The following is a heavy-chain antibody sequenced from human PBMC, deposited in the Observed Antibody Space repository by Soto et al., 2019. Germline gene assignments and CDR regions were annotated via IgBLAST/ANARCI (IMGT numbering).Heavy chain of an antibody. J-gene: IGHJ6*02. CDR1: GGSFTYT. Sequence: SVKVSCKASGGSFTYTLSWVRQAPGQGLEWMGGIIPICGTANYAQKFQGRVTITADESTKTAYMELSTLRSEDTAVYYCARLHSHGTYGMDVWGQGTTVTVSS. CDR3: ARLHSHGTYGMDV. D-gene: IGHD5-18*01. CDR2: IIPICGTA. V-gene: IGHV1-69*13.